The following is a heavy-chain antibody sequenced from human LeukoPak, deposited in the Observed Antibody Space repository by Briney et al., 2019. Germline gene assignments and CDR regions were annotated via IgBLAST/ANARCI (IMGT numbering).Heavy chain of an antibody. CDR1: GGSFSGYY. CDR2: INHSGST. V-gene: IGHV4-34*01. Sequence: SETLSLTCAVYGGSFSGYYWSWIRQPPGKGLEWIGEINHSGSTNYNPSLKSRVTISVDTSKNQFSLKPNSVTAADTAVYSCARDSSYAFDIWGQGTMVTVSS. J-gene: IGHJ3*02. CDR3: ARDSSYAFDI. D-gene: IGHD4-11*01.